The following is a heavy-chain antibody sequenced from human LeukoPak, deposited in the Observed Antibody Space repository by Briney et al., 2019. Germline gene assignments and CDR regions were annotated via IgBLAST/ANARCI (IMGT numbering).Heavy chain of an antibody. CDR2: ISSSSSYI. CDR1: GFTFSSYA. J-gene: IGHJ1*01. CDR3: ARDLAYYYDSSGYYFPEYFQH. V-gene: IGHV3-21*01. D-gene: IGHD3-22*01. Sequence: GGSLRLSCAASGFTFSSYAMSWVRQAPGKGLEWVSSISSSSSYIYYADSVKGRFTISRDNAKNSLYLQMNSLRAEDTAVYYCARDLAYYYDSSGYYFPEYFQHWGQGTLVTVSS.